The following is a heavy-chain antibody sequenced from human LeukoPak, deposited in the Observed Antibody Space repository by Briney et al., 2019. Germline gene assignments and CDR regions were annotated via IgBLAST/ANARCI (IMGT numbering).Heavy chain of an antibody. Sequence: PSETLSLTCTVSGGSISSYYWSWIRQPPGKGLEWIGYIYYSGSTNYNPSLKSRVTISVDTSKNQFSLKLSSVTAADAAVYYCARVRRSTSCYWFDPWGQGTLVTVSS. CDR2: IYYSGST. J-gene: IGHJ5*02. CDR1: GGSISSYY. V-gene: IGHV4-59*01. D-gene: IGHD2-2*01. CDR3: ARVRRSTSCYWFDP.